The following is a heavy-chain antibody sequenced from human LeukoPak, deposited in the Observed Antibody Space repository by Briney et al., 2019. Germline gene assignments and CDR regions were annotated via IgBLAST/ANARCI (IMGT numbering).Heavy chain of an antibody. CDR1: GASISSTNYY. Sequence: PSETLSLTCTVSGASISSTNYYWGWIRQPPGKGLEWIGSIYYSGSTYYNPSLKSRLTISVDTSKNQFSLKLSSVTAADTAVYYCARRAPRRTLGYWGQGTLVTVSS. V-gene: IGHV4-39*07. J-gene: IGHJ4*02. D-gene: IGHD3-16*01. CDR2: IYYSGST. CDR3: ARRAPRRTLGY.